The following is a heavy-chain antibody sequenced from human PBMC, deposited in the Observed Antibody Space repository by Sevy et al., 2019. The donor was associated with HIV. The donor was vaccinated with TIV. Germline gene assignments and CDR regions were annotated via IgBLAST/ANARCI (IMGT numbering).Heavy chain of an antibody. CDR3: AKDRSTGIFGVVTHFDY. Sequence: GGSLRLSCAASGFTFSSYAMSWVRQAPGKGLERVSAISGSGGSTYYADSVKGRFTISRDNSKNTLYLQMNSLRAEDTAVYYCAKDRSTGIFGVVTHFDYWGQGTLVTVSS. CDR1: GFTFSSYA. V-gene: IGHV3-23*01. CDR2: ISGSGGST. J-gene: IGHJ4*02. D-gene: IGHD3-3*01.